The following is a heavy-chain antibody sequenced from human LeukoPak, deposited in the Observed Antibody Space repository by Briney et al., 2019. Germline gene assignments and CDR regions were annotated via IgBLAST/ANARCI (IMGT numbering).Heavy chain of an antibody. CDR1: GFTFSRYW. CDR3: ATVIDMPGGNY. J-gene: IGHJ4*02. D-gene: IGHD3-16*02. Sequence: QPGGPLRLSCAASGFTFSRYWMTWVRQAPGKGLEWVANIKHGGSAKYYVDSVKGRFTISKDNAKNSVYLQMNSLRVEDTAVYYCATVIDMPGGNYWGQGTLVAVSS. V-gene: IGHV3-7*04. CDR2: IKHGGSAK.